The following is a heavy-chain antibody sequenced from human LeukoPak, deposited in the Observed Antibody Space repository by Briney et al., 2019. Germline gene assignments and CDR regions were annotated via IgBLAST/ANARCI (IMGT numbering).Heavy chain of an antibody. CDR2: INHSGST. CDR3: ASTYGSGSALLGY. D-gene: IGHD3-10*01. V-gene: IGHV4-34*01. J-gene: IGHJ4*02. CDR1: GGSFSGYY. Sequence: PSETLSLTCAVYGGSFSGYYWSWIRQPPGKGLEWIGEINHSGSTNYNPSLKSRVTISEDTSKNQFSLKLSSVTAADTAVYYCASTYGSGSALLGYWGQGTLVTVSS.